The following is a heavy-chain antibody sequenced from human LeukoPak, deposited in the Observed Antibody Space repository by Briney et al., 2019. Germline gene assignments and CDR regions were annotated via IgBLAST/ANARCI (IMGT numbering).Heavy chain of an antibody. D-gene: IGHD2-21*02. CDR1: GFTFSSYA. CDR3: ARAPPYYCGGDCYSDNFDY. V-gene: IGHV3-30*04. J-gene: IGHJ4*02. CDR2: ISYDGSNK. Sequence: QPGRSLRLSCAASGFTFSSYAMHWVRQAPGKGLEWVAVISYDGSNKYYADSVKGRFTISRDNSKNTLYLQMNSLRAEDTAVYYCARAPPYYCGGDCYSDNFDYWGQGTLVTVSS.